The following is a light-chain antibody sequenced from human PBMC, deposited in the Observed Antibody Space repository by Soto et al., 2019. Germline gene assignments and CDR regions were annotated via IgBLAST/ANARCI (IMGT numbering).Light chain of an antibody. V-gene: IGKV1-5*03. CDR1: QSISSW. CDR3: QQYKSYSRT. J-gene: IGKJ1*01. CDR2: KAS. Sequence: DIQMTQSPSTLSASVGDRVTITCRASQSISSWLAWYQQKPGKAPKLLIYKASSLESGVPSRFSGSGSGTEFNLTISSLQPDDFATYDCQQYKSYSRTFGQGTKVELK.